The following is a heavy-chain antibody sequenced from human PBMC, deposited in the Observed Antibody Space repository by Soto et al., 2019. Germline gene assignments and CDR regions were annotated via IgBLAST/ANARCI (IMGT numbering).Heavy chain of an antibody. CDR2: INNDGSGT. Sequence: EVRLVESGGGLVQPGGSLRLSCAASGFTFSSYWMHWVRQAPGKGLVWVSRINNDGSGTHYADSVKGRFTISRDNAKNTLYLHMNSLRAEDTAVYYCAREPVAVDYGIDVWGQGTTVTVSS. CDR3: AREPVAVDYGIDV. CDR1: GFTFSSYW. J-gene: IGHJ6*02. V-gene: IGHV3-74*01. D-gene: IGHD2-15*01.